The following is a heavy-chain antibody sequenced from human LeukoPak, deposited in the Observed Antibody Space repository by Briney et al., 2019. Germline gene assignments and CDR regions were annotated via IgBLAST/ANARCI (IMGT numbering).Heavy chain of an antibody. D-gene: IGHD3-10*01. J-gene: IGHJ4*02. CDR2: IKTKTDGGTT. V-gene: IGHV3-15*01. CDR1: GFTFSNAW. CDR3: TTLYGSGNYY. Sequence: GGSLRLSCAASGFTFSNAWMSWVRQAPGKGLEWVGQIKTKTDGGTTDSAATVKDRFSISRDDSKNTLYLQMNRLKTEDTAMYYCTTLYGSGNYYWGQGTLVTVSS.